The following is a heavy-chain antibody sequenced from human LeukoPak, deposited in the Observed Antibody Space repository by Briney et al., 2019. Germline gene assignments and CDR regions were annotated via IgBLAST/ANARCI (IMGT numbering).Heavy chain of an antibody. V-gene: IGHV1-2*02. CDR1: GYTFTGYY. CDR2: INPNNGGT. D-gene: IGHD1-14*01. CDR3: ARGVAGVYFYYYMDV. J-gene: IGHJ6*03. Sequence: GASVKVSCKASGYTFTGYYMHWVRQAPGQGLEWMGWINPNNGGTNYAQKFQGRVTMTRDTSISTAYMELSRLRSGDTAVYYCARGVAGVYFYYYMDVWGKGTTVTVSS.